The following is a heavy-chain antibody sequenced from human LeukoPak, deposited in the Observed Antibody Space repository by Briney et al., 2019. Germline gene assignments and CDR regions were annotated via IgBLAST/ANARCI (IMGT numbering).Heavy chain of an antibody. CDR2: KD. CDR1: GFTFSTFV. D-gene: IGHD2-2*01. CDR3: AKDLCSDTSCSSRGIDY. Sequence: GGSLRLSCGASGFTFSTFVMHWVRQVPGKGLEWVAVKDYCADSVKGRFTASKDNSKSTLYLQMNSLRAEDTAIYYCAKDLCSDTSCSSRGIDYWGQGTLVTVPS. J-gene: IGHJ4*02. V-gene: IGHV3-30*18.